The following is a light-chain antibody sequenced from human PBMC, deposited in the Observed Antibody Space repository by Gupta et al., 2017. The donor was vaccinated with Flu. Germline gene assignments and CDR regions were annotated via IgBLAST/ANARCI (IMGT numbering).Light chain of an antibody. CDR3: HSYTGGTTSWV. J-gene: IGLJ2*01. CDR2: EVN. V-gene: IGLV2-14*01. Sequence: MIYEVNNRPSGLSNRFSGSKSGNTASLTISGLQAADEADYYSHSYTGGTTSWVFGGGTKLTVL.